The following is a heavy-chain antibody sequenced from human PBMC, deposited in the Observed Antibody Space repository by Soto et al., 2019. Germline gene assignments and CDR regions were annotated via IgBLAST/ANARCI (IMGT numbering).Heavy chain of an antibody. CDR2: IIPIFDIT. Sequence: QVQLVQSGAEVKKPGSSVKVSCKASGGTFRSYSISWVRQAPGQGLEWMGGIIPIFDITNYAQKFQGRVTITADEPTSTAYMELSSLGSDDTPVYYCARPDEGGYSSNDHYYYALDVWGQGTTVTV. CDR3: ARPDEGGYSSNDHYYYALDV. V-gene: IGHV1-69*01. CDR1: GGTFRSYS. D-gene: IGHD1-1*01. J-gene: IGHJ6*02.